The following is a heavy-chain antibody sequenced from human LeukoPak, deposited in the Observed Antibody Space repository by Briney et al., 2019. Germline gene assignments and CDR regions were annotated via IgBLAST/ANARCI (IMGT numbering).Heavy chain of an antibody. J-gene: IGHJ4*02. CDR1: GYTFTGYY. Sequence: ASVKVSCKASGYTFTGYYLQWVRQAPGQGLEWMGWINPNSGGTNYTQKFQGRVTMTRDTSISTAYLELNRLTSDDTAVYYCARVLARYGNLDYWGQGILVTVSS. V-gene: IGHV1-2*02. CDR2: INPNSGGT. D-gene: IGHD1-14*01. CDR3: ARVLARYGNLDY.